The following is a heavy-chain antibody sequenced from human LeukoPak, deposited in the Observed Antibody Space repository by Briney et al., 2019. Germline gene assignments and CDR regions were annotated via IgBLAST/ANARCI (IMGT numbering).Heavy chain of an antibody. CDR2: INHSGST. V-gene: IGHV4-34*01. D-gene: IGHD1-26*01. Sequence: SETLSLTCAVYGGSFSGYYWSWIRQPPGKGLEWIGEINHSGSTNYNPSLKSRVTISVDTSKNQFSLKLSSVTAADTAVYYCARASAGYSGSYYGFWFDPWGQGTLVTVSS. CDR1: GGSFSGYY. J-gene: IGHJ5*02. CDR3: ARASAGYSGSYYGFWFDP.